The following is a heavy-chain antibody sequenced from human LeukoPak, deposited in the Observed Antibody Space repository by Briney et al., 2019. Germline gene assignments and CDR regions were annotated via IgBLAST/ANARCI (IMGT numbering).Heavy chain of an antibody. CDR3: AKGRCSGVGCDSFHS. J-gene: IGHJ4*02. CDR2: ISDDSSFT. Sequence: GGSLRLSCAASAFTFSSCTMNWVRRAPGKGLECISTISDDSSFTYYADSVKGRSAISRDDSKNTLYLQMNNLKVEGTAVYYCAKGRCSGVGCDSFHSWGQGPLVTVSS. CDR1: AFTFSSCT. V-gene: IGHV3-23*01. D-gene: IGHD2-15*01.